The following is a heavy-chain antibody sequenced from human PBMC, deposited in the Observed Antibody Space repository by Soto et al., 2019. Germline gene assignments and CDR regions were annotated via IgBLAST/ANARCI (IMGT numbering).Heavy chain of an antibody. CDR1: GYTFTSYY. CDR3: AREAEGIAVAGNINWFDP. CDR2: INPSGGGT. Sequence: ASVKVSCKASGYTFTSYYMHWVRQAPGQGLEWMGIINPSGGGTSYAQKFQGWVTMTRDTSISTAYMELSRLRSDDTAVYYCAREAEGIAVAGNINWFDPWGQGTLVTVSS. V-gene: IGHV1-2*04. D-gene: IGHD6-19*01. J-gene: IGHJ5*02.